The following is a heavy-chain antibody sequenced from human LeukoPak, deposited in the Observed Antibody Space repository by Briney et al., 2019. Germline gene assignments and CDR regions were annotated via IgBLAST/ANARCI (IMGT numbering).Heavy chain of an antibody. V-gene: IGHV4-38-2*02. CDR1: GYSISSGYY. CDR2: IYHSGST. CDR3: ARSSGYSPDY. Sequence: PSETLSLTCTVSGYSISSGYYWGWIRQPPGKGLEWIGSIYHSGSTYYNPSLKSRVTISVDTSKNQFSLKLSSVTAADTAMYYCARSSGYSPDYWGQGTLVTVSS. J-gene: IGHJ4*02. D-gene: IGHD3-22*01.